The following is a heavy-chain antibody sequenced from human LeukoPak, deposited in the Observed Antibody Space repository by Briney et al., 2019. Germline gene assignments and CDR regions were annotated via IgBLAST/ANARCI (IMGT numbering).Heavy chain of an antibody. CDR3: ARTGTTGFTWLDP. J-gene: IGHJ5*02. V-gene: IGHV4-39*07. Sequence: PSETLSLTCTVSGGSISSSSYYWGWIRQPPGKGLEWIGSIYYSGSTNYNPSLKSRVTISVDTSRNHFSLKLSSVTAADTAVYYCARTGTTGFTWLDPWGQGTLVTVSS. CDR1: GGSISSSSYY. CDR2: IYYSGST. D-gene: IGHD1-1*01.